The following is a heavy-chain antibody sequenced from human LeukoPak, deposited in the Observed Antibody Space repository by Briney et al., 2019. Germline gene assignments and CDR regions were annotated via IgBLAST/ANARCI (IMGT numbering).Heavy chain of an antibody. J-gene: IGHJ4*02. CDR1: GFTFSNYS. D-gene: IGHD2/OR15-2a*01. Sequence: PGGSLRLSCVASGFTFSNYSMNWVRQAPGKGLEWVSAITDSGRRTYYADSVKGRLTISRDNSENTLYLQMKTLRAEDTAIYFCAKSIVARRVTDCWGQGTLVTVSS. CDR2: ITDSGRRT. CDR3: AKSIVARRVTDC. V-gene: IGHV3-23*01.